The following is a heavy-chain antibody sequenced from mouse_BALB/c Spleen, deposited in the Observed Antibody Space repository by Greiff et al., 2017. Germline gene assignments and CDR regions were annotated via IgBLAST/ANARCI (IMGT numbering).Heavy chain of an antibody. CDR1: GFTFSNYW. CDR2: IRLKSNNYAT. V-gene: IGHV6-6*02. J-gene: IGHJ3*01. D-gene: IGHD1-1*01. Sequence: VQLQESGGGLVQPGGSMKLSCVASGFTFSNYWMNWVRQSPEKGLEWVAEIRLKSNNYATHYAESVKGRFTISRDDSKSSVYLQMNNLRAEDTGIYYCTRTFYYYGSSPWFAYWGQGTLVTVSA. CDR3: TRTFYYYGSSPWFAY.